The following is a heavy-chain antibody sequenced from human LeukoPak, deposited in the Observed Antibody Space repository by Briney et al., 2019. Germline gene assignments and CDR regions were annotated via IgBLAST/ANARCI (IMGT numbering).Heavy chain of an antibody. J-gene: IGHJ2*01. CDR3: ARQGPTESYWYFDL. V-gene: IGHV4-39*01. CDR1: GGSISSSSYY. Sequence: SETLSLTCTVSGGSISSSSYYWGWIRQPPGKGLEWIGTIYYSGSTYYNPSLKSRVTISVDTSKNQFSLKLSSVTAADTAVYFCARQGPTESYWYFDLWGRGTLVTVSS. D-gene: IGHD1-14*01. CDR2: IYYSGST.